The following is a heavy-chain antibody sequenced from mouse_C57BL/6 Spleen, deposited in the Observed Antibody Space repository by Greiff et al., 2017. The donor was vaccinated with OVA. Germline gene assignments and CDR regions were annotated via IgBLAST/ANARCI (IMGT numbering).Heavy chain of an antibody. Sequence: QVQLQQPGAELVKPGASVKMSCKASGYTFTSYWITWVKQRPGQGLEWIGDIYPGSGSTNYNEKFKSKATLTVDTSSSTAYMQLSSLTSEDSAVYYCARVGDGYYRAMDYWGQGTSVTVSS. V-gene: IGHV1-55*01. J-gene: IGHJ4*01. D-gene: IGHD2-3*01. CDR3: ARVGDGYYRAMDY. CDR1: GYTFTSYW. CDR2: IYPGSGST.